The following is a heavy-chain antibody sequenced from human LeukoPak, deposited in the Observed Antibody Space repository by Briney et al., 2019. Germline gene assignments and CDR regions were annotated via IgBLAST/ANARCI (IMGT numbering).Heavy chain of an antibody. CDR2: IKEDGSEK. D-gene: IGHD2-21*01. CDR3: VQGPYLDY. J-gene: IGHJ4*02. Sequence: GGSLRLSCAASGFTFSSNWMSWVRQAPGKGLEWVANIKEDGSEKYYVDSVKGRFTISRDNTKNSLYLQMNSLRAEDTALYYCVQGPYLDYWGQGTLVTVSS. V-gene: IGHV3-7*01. CDR1: GFTFSSNW.